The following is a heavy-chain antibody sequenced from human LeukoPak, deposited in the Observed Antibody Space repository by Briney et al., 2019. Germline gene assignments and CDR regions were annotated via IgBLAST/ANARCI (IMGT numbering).Heavy chain of an antibody. Sequence: GRSLRLSCAASGFTFSNAWMSWVRQAPGKGLEGVGRIKSKTDGGTTDYAAPVKGRFTISRDDSKNTLYLQMNSLKTEDTAVYYCAMYSSAWYAVYWGQGTLVTVSS. CDR3: AMYSSAWYAVY. J-gene: IGHJ4*02. CDR2: IKSKTDGGTT. D-gene: IGHD6-19*01. CDR1: GFTFSNAW. V-gene: IGHV3-15*01.